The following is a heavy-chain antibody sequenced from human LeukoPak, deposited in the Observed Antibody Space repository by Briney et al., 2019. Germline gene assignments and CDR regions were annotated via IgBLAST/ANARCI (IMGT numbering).Heavy chain of an antibody. CDR2: ISYDGSNK. Sequence: GGSLRLACPASGFTFSSYAMHWVRQAPGKVLEWVAVISYDGSNKYNADSVKGRFTISRDNSKNTLYLQMNSLRAEDTAVYYCARDREWELMYYFDYWGQGTLVTVSS. CDR3: ARDREWELMYYFDY. V-gene: IGHV3-30-3*01. D-gene: IGHD1-26*01. CDR1: GFTFSSYA. J-gene: IGHJ4*02.